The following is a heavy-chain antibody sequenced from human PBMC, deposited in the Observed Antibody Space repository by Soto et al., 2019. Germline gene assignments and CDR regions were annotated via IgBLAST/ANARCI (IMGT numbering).Heavy chain of an antibody. CDR2: ISWNSGSI. Sequence: GGSLRLSCAASGFTFDDYAMHWVRQAPGKGLEWVSGISWNSGSIGYADSVKGRFTISRDNAKNSLYLQMNSLRAEDTALYYCAKDVMGVLTTVTLDYWGQGTLVTVSS. CDR3: AKDVMGVLTTVTLDY. D-gene: IGHD4-4*01. V-gene: IGHV3-9*01. CDR1: GFTFDDYA. J-gene: IGHJ4*02.